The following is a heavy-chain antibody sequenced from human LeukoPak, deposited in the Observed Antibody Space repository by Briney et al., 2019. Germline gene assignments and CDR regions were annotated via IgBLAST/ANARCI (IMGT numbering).Heavy chain of an antibody. J-gene: IGHJ5*02. V-gene: IGHV1-46*01. CDR2: INPSGGST. D-gene: IGHD3-10*01. CDR3: ARGLNYYGSGSYYNFRSPDQREENWFDP. CDR1: GYTFTSYY. Sequence: ASVKVSCKASGYTFTSYYMHWVRQAPGQGLEWMGIINPSGGSTSYAQKFQGRVTMTRDTSTSTVYMELSSLRSEDTAVYYCARGLNYYGSGSYYNFRSPDQREENWFDPWGQGTLVTVSS.